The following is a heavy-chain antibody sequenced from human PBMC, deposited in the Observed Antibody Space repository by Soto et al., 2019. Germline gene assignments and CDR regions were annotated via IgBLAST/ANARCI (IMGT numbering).Heavy chain of an antibody. D-gene: IGHD2-15*01. J-gene: IGHJ4*02. V-gene: IGHV3-21*01. CDR1: GFTFSSYS. CDR2: ISSSSSYI. CDR3: ARPLYCSGGSCSYYFDY. Sequence: PGGSLRLSCAASGFTFSSYSMNWVRQAPGKGLEWVSSISSSSSYIYYADSVKGRFTISRDNAKNSLYLQMNSLRAEDTAVYYFARPLYCSGGSCSYYFDYWGQGTLVTVSS.